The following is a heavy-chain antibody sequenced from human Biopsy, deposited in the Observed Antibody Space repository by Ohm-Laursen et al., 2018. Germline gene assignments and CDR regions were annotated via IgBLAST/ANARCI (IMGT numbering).Heavy chain of an antibody. CDR1: GYSISSDYR. CDR3: ARAGSGWAPFDK. CDR2: IFKDGNT. D-gene: IGHD6-19*01. J-gene: IGHJ4*02. Sequence: GTLSLTYAVSGYSISSDYRWGWIRQAPGKTLEWLGNIFKDGNTHYNPSLRSRLIISIDTSKNQFSLMMTSVSGADTAVYFCARAGSGWAPFDKWGPGTLVTVSS. V-gene: IGHV4-38-2*01.